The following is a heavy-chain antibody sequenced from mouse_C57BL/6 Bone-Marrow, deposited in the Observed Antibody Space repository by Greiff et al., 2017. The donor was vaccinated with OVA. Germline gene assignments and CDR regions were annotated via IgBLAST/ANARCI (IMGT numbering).Heavy chain of an antibody. CDR2: ISSGGSYT. CDR1: GFTFSSYG. D-gene: IGHD1-1*01. V-gene: IGHV5-6*01. J-gene: IGHJ2*01. CDR3: ARQTYGSSYGY. Sequence: EVKLMESGGDLVKPGGSLKLSCAASGFTFSSYGMSWVRQTPDKRLEWVATISSGGSYTYYPDSVKGRFTISRDNAKNTLYLQMSSLKSEDTAMYYWARQTYGSSYGYWGQGTTLTVSS.